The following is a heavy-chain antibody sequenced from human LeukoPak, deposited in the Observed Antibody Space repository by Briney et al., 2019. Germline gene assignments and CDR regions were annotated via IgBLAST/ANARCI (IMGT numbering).Heavy chain of an antibody. CDR2: ISGSGGST. V-gene: IGHV3-23*01. J-gene: IGHJ4*02. CDR1: GFTFSSYA. CDR3: AEAAVLYYDYVWVRRGPRDYFDY. Sequence: GGSLRLSCAASGFTFSSYAMSWVRQAPGKGLEWVSAISGSGGSTYYADSVKGRFTISRDNSKNTLYLQMNSLRAEDTAVYYCAEAAVLYYDYVWVRRGPRDYFDYWGQGTLVTVSS. D-gene: IGHD3-16*01.